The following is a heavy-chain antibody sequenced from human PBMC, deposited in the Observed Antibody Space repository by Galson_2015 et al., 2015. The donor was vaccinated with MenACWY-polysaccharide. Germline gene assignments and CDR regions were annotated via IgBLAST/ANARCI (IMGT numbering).Heavy chain of an antibody. CDR3: AKIIRGSPTGFDY. CDR1: GYSFSGFY. Sequence: SVKVSCKASGYSFSGFYMHWVRQAPGQGLEWMGWINPVGGGTDYAQRFQDRVTLTSDTSISTAYMGLRNLRSDDTAVYYCAKIIRGSPTGFDYWGQGTLVTVSS. J-gene: IGHJ4*02. CDR2: INPVGGGT. V-gene: IGHV1-2*02. D-gene: IGHD1-26*01.